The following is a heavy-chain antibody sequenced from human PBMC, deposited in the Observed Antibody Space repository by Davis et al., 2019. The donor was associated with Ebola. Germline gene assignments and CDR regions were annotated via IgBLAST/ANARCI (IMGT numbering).Heavy chain of an antibody. CDR2: IKQDGSEK. V-gene: IGHV3-7*03. CDR1: GFTFSSYW. J-gene: IGHJ4*02. Sequence: GESLKISCAASGFTFSSYWMSWVRQAPGKGLEWVANIKQDGSEKYYVDSVKGRFTISRDNAKNSLYLQMSSLRAEDTAVYYCARAGLEWLLVNWGQGTLVTVSS. D-gene: IGHD3-3*01. CDR3: ARAGLEWLLVN.